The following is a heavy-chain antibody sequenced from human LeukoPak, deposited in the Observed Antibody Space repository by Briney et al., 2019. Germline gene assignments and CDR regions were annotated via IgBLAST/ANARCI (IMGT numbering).Heavy chain of an antibody. J-gene: IGHJ6*03. Sequence: GESLKISCKGSGYSFTSYWIGWVRQMPGKGLEWMGIIYPGDSDTRYSPSFQGQVTISADKSISTAYLQWSSLKASDTAMYYCARHSHTAMADYYYYYMDVWGKGTTVTVSS. CDR1: GYSFTSYW. CDR3: ARHSHTAMADYYYYYMDV. D-gene: IGHD5-18*01. V-gene: IGHV5-51*01. CDR2: IYPGDSDT.